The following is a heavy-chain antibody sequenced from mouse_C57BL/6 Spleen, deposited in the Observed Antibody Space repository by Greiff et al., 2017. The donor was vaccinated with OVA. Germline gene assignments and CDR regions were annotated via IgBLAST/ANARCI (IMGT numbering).Heavy chain of an antibody. Sequence: VQGVESGAELARPGASVKLSCKASGYTFTSYGISWVKQRTGQGLEWIGEIYPRSGNTYYNEKFKGKATLTADKSSSTAYMELRSLTSEDSAVYFCARSEYDGYFWYFDVWGTGTTVTVSS. V-gene: IGHV1-81*01. CDR2: IYPRSGNT. D-gene: IGHD2-3*01. J-gene: IGHJ1*03. CDR1: GYTFTSYG. CDR3: ARSEYDGYFWYFDV.